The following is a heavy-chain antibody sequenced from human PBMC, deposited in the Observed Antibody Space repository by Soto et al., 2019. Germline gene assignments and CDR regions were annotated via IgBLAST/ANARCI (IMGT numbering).Heavy chain of an antibody. D-gene: IGHD1-26*01. J-gene: IGHJ6*02. CDR3: ARDGSYGDYSYGMDV. CDR2: IYYSGST. Sequence: QVQLQESGPGLVKPSQTLSLTCTISGGSISSGGYYWSWIRQHPGKGLEWIGYIYYSGSTYYNPSLKSRVTISVDTSKNQFSLKLSSVTAADTAVYYCARDGSYGDYSYGMDVWGQGTTVTVSS. V-gene: IGHV4-31*03. CDR1: GGSISSGGYY.